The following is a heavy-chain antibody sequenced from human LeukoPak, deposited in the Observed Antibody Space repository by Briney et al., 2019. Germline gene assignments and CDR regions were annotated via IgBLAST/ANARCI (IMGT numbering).Heavy chain of an antibody. CDR3: ARPLAYESSGRISDY. J-gene: IGHJ4*02. CDR1: GGSISSGGYY. D-gene: IGHD3-22*01. CDR2: IYHSGST. V-gene: IGHV4-30-2*01. Sequence: SQTLSLTCTVSGGSISSGGYYWSWIRQPPGKGLEWIGYIYHSGSTYYNPSLKSRVTISVDRSKNQFSLKLSSVTAADTAVYYCARPLAYESSGRISDYWGQGTLVTVTS.